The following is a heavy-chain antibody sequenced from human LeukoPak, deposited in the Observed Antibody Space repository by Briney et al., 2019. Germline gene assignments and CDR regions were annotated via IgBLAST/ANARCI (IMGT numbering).Heavy chain of an antibody. Sequence: SETLSLTCTVSGGSISSGSYYWSWIRQPAGKGLEWIGRIYTSGSTNYNPSLKSRVTISVDTSKNQFSLKLSSVTAADTAVYYCAREFRSGNKYFDYWGQGTLVTVSS. V-gene: IGHV4-61*02. CDR1: GGSISSGSYY. CDR3: AREFRSGNKYFDY. D-gene: IGHD3-10*01. CDR2: IYTSGST. J-gene: IGHJ4*02.